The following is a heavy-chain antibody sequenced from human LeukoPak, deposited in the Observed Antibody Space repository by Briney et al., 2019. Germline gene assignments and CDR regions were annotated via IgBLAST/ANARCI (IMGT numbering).Heavy chain of an antibody. Sequence: GGSLRLSCAASGFTFSSYSMNWVRQAPGKGLEWVSYISSSSSTIYYADSVKGRFTISRDNAKNSLYLQMNTLRAEDTAVYYCARDPWGSSGYFQHWGQGTLVTVSS. D-gene: IGHD6-19*01. CDR1: GFTFSSYS. V-gene: IGHV3-48*04. J-gene: IGHJ1*01. CDR3: ARDPWGSSGYFQH. CDR2: ISSSSSTI.